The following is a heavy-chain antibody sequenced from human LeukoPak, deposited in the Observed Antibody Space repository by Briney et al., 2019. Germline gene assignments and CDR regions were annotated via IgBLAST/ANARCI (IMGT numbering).Heavy chain of an antibody. J-gene: IGHJ4*02. CDR1: GYTFTDYY. CDR3: AALEYRRSGGPDY. D-gene: IGHD2/OR15-2a*01. V-gene: IGHV1-2*02. CDR2: INLKTGGT. Sequence: ASVKVSCKASGYTFTDYYIQWVRQAPAQGLDWMGWINLKTGGTHFVQKFQGRITMTRDTSITTAYMELTRLTPDDTAVYYCAALEYRRSGGPDYWGQGTLVTVSS.